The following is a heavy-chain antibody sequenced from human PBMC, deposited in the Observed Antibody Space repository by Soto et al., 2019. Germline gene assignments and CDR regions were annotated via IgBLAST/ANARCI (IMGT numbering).Heavy chain of an antibody. J-gene: IGHJ6*02. CDR2: IYYSGST. D-gene: IGHD4-4*01. CDR1: GGSISSGGYY. Sequence: PSETLSLTSTVSGGSISSGGYYWSWIRQHPGKGLEWIGYIYYSGSTYYNPSLKSRVTISVDTSKNQFSLKLSSVTAADTAVYYCARLRASQGYSYYYYGMDVWGQGTTVTVSS. CDR3: ARLRASQGYSYYYYGMDV. V-gene: IGHV4-31*03.